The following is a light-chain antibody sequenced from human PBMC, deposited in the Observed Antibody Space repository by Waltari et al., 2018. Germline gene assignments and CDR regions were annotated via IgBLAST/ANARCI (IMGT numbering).Light chain of an antibody. CDR2: DVS. CDR1: SDDVGAYNY. Sequence: QSALTQPASVSGSPGQSITISCTGTSDDVGAYNYVSWYQQPPGKAPKLLISDVSERPSGVSNRFSGSKSGNTASLTISGLQSEDEADYYCCSLTTSTSLDYVFGTGTKVTVL. V-gene: IGLV2-14*01. J-gene: IGLJ1*01. CDR3: CSLTTSTSLDYV.